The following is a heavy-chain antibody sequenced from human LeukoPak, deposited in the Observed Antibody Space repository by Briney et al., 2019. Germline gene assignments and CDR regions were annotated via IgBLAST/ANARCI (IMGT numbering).Heavy chain of an antibody. CDR3: ARVEVVPAAKFDY. V-gene: IGHV1-2*02. J-gene: IGHJ4*02. CDR2: INPNSGGT. Sequence: ASVTVSCKASGYTFTVYYMHWVRQAPGQGLEWMGWINPNSGGTNYAQKFQGRVTMTRDTSISTAYMELSRLRTDDTAVYYCARVEVVPAAKFDYWGQGTLVTVSS. D-gene: IGHD2-2*01. CDR1: GYTFTVYY.